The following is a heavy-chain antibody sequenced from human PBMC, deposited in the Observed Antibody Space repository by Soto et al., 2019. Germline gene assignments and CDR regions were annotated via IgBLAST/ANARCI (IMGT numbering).Heavy chain of an antibody. J-gene: IGHJ6*02. V-gene: IGHV4-59*01. Sequence: SETLSLTCTVSGGSISSYYCSWIRQPPGKGLEWIGYIYYSGSTNYNPSLKSRVTISVDTSKNQFSLKLSSVTAADTAVYYCASIAAGTDYYYYGMDVWGQGTTVTVSS. CDR1: GGSISSYY. CDR3: ASIAAGTDYYYYGMDV. CDR2: IYYSGST. D-gene: IGHD6-13*01.